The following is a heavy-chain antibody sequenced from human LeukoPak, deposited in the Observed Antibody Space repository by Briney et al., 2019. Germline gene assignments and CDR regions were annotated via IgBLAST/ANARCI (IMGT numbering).Heavy chain of an antibody. CDR3: ARDLSSYDFWSAYANWFDP. CDR2: ISAYNGNT. CDR1: AYTFTNYG. J-gene: IGHJ5*02. V-gene: IGHV1-18*01. D-gene: IGHD3-3*01. Sequence: ASVKVSCKASAYTFTNYGISWVRQAPGQGLEWMGWISAYNGNTNYAQKLQGRVTMTTDTSTSTAYMELRSLRSDDTAVYYCARDLSSYDFWSAYANWFDPWGQGTLVTVSS.